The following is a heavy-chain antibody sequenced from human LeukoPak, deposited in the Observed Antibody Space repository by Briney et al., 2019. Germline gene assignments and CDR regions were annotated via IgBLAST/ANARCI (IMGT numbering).Heavy chain of an antibody. D-gene: IGHD1-26*01. CDR1: GYTFISHD. J-gene: IGHJ4*02. V-gene: IGHV1-8*01. CDR2: MDPNSGNT. CDR3: ARVQGSDTSGSFDH. Sequence: ASVKVSCKTSGYTFISHDINWVRQATGQGLEWMGWMDPNSGNTGYAQRFQGRVTLTRSTSLSEAYMELTSLKFEDTAVYYCARVQGSDTSGSFDHWGQETLVTVSS.